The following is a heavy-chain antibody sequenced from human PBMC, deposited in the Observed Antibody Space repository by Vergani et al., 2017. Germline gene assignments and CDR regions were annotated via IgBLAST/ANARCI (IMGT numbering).Heavy chain of an antibody. V-gene: IGHV1-2*02. CDR1: GYTFTGYY. CDR2: INPNSGGT. J-gene: IGHJ3*02. D-gene: IGHD2-2*01. CDR3: ARVPTYCSSTSCYSGAFDI. Sequence: QVQLVQSGAEVKKPGASVKVSCKASGYTFTGYYMHWVRQAPGQGLEWMGWINPNSGGTNYAQKFQGRVTMTRDTSISTVYMELSRLRSDDTAVYYCARVPTYCSSTSCYSGAFDIWGQGTMVTVSS.